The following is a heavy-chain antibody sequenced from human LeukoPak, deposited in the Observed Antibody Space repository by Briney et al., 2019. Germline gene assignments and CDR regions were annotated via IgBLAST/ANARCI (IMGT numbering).Heavy chain of an antibody. V-gene: IGHV3-23*01. CDR2: ISRLAGST. CDR1: GFTFSDYP. Sequence: GGSLRLSCAASGFTFSDYPMSWVRQAPGKGLEWVSAISRLAGSTAYADSVKGRFTISRDNSKDTLYLQMNSLRAEDTAVYYCAKDQWGYSFYSSDYWGQGTLVTVSS. CDR3: AKDQWGYSFYSSDY. D-gene: IGHD1-26*01. J-gene: IGHJ4*02.